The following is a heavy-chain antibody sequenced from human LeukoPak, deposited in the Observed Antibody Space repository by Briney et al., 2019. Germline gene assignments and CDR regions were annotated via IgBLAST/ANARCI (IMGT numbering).Heavy chain of an antibody. D-gene: IGHD2-2*02. CDR2: IIPIFGAA. V-gene: IGHV1-69*05. CDR3: AMAPRTVPAAIFEWFDP. J-gene: IGHJ5*02. Sequence: ASVKVSCKASGGTFSSYAISWVRQAPGQGLDWMGRIIPIFGAASYAQKFQGRVTITTDESTSTAYMELSSLRSEDTAVYYCAMAPRTVPAAIFEWFDPWGQGTLVTVSS. CDR1: GGTFSSYA.